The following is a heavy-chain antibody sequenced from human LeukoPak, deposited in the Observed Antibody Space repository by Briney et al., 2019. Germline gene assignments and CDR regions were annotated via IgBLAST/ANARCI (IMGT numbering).Heavy chain of an antibody. CDR2: IFHRGHT. CDR3: ASIMITFGGVWY. D-gene: IGHD3-16*01. V-gene: IGHV4-38-2*01. CDR1: GYSISTSYY. Sequence: SETLSLTCSVSGYSISTSYYWGWVRQSPGKGLEWLGSIFHRGHTYYNASLQSRVTLSIDTSKNQFSLKLSSVTAADTAVYYCASIMITFGGVWYWGQGTLVTVSS. J-gene: IGHJ4*02.